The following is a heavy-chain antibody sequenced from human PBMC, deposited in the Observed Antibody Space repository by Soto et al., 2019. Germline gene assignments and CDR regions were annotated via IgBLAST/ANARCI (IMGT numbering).Heavy chain of an antibody. CDR1: GFIFSDYA. Sequence: QVQLVESGGGVVQPGRSLRLSCAASGFIFSDYAMHWVRQAPGKGLEWVAVISYGGDNKYYADSVRGRFVIFRDNLKNTVALQMNSLNHEDTAVYHCAKARHRTSWYGLEADFWGQRTLVTVSS. D-gene: IGHD6-13*01. J-gene: IGHJ4*02. CDR3: AKARHRTSWYGLEADF. V-gene: IGHV3-30*09. CDR2: ISYGGDNK.